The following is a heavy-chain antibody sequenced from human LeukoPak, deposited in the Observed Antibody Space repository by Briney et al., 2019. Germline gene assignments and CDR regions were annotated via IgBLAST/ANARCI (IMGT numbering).Heavy chain of an antibody. D-gene: IGHD3-10*01. CDR1: GYTFTSYG. V-gene: IGHV1-18*01. Sequence: EASVKVSCKASGYTFTSYGISWVRQAPGQGLEWMGWISAYNGNTNYAQKLQGRVTMTTDTSTSTAYMELRSLRSDDTAVYYCARCSMVRGVITMSPFDYWGQGTLVTVSS. CDR3: ARCSMVRGVITMSPFDY. CDR2: ISAYNGNT. J-gene: IGHJ4*02.